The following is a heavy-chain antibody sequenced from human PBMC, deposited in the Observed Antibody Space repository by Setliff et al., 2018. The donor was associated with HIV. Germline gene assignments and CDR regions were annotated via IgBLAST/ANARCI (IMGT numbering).Heavy chain of an antibody. J-gene: IGHJ5*02. V-gene: IGHV4-39*07. CDR3: TRVGTYGVGGWFDP. CDR2: IYYSGST. D-gene: IGHD3-16*01. Sequence: SETLSLTCTVSGGSISSSTYYWGWIRQPPGKGLEWIGSIYYSGSTYYDPSLKSRVTISVDTSKNQFSLKLSSVTAADTAMYYCTRVGTYGVGGWFDPWGQGSLVTVSS. CDR1: GGSISSSTYY.